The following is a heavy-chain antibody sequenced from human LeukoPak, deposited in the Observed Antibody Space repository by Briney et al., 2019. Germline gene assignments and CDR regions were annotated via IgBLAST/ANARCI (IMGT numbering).Heavy chain of an antibody. V-gene: IGHV4-34*01. D-gene: IGHD2-15*01. CDR1: GESFSGYY. Sequence: SETLSLTCAVYGESFSGYYWSWIRQPPGKGLEWIGEINHRGSTNYNPSLKSRVTISVDTSKNQFSLKLSSVTAADTAVYYCATRSIGGFDPWGQGTLVTVSS. CDR2: INHRGST. CDR3: ATRSIGGFDP. J-gene: IGHJ5*02.